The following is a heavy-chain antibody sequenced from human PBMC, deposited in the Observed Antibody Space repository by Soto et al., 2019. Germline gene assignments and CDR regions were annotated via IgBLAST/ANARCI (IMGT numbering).Heavy chain of an antibody. CDR3: DRDARYYLCY. V-gene: IGHV4-30-4*01. Sequence: QVQLQESGPGLVKPSQTLTLTCTVAGGSLSSGYHYWGWIRQPPGKGLEWIGYIYHSGKTYYNPSLKRRVITSVDTSKNQISRNVSSVTAADAAVYFCDRDARYYLCYWGQGTLVPVSS. CDR1: GGSLSSGYHY. D-gene: IGHD3-22*01. CDR2: IYHSGKT. J-gene: IGHJ4*02.